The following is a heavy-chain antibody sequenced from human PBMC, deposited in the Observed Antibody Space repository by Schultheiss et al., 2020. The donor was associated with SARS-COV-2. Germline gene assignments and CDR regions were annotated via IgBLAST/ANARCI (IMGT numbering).Heavy chain of an antibody. V-gene: IGHV1-18*01. CDR2: ISAYNGNT. Sequence: ASVKVSCKASGYTFTSYGISWVRQAPGQGLEWMGWISAYNGNTNYAQKLQGRVTITRDTSASTAYMELSSLRSEDTAVYYFAGNQYGDPHFDYWGQGTLVTVSS. CDR3: AGNQYGDPHFDY. D-gene: IGHD4-17*01. CDR1: GYTFTSYG. J-gene: IGHJ4*02.